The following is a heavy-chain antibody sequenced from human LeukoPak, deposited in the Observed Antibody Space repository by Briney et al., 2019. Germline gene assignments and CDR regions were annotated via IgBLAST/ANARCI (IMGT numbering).Heavy chain of an antibody. CDR1: VYIFTSYG. CDR3: ERNIRTDDGFEI. V-gene: IGHV1-18*01. CDR2: ISTYNGNT. D-gene: IGHD1/OR15-1a*01. Sequence: ASMKVSCKASVYIFTSYGISWVRQAPGQGLEWMGWISTYNGNTNYAQKLQGRVTMTTDTSTSTAYMELRSLRSDDTSVYYCERNIRTDDGFEIWGQGTMATVSS. J-gene: IGHJ3*02.